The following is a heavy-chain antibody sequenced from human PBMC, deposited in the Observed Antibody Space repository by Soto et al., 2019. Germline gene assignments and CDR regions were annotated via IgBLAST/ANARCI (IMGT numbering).Heavy chain of an antibody. Sequence: EVQLLESGGGLVQPGGSLRLSCAASGFTFSSYAMSWVRQAPGKGLEWVSAISGSGGSTYYADSVKGRFTISRDNSKNTLYLQMNSLRAEDTAVYYCAPDPRKGGVYPSLFDYWGQGTLVTVSS. CDR2: ISGSGGST. J-gene: IGHJ4*02. CDR1: GFTFSSYA. D-gene: IGHD3-10*01. V-gene: IGHV3-23*01. CDR3: APDPRKGGVYPSLFDY.